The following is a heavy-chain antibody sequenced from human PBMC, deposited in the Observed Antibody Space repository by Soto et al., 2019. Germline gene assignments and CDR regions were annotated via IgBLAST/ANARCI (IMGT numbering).Heavy chain of an antibody. V-gene: IGHV3-53*01. CDR2: LYTGGSA. D-gene: IGHD3-9*01. CDR3: ARSFNDWTTYFDH. J-gene: IGHJ4*02. CDR1: GFSVTDHY. Sequence: GGSLRLSCAASGFSVTDHYMTWVRQAPGKGLEWVSVLYTGGSAYYGDSVKGRFTISRDGSTNTLYLQMNSLKVGDTAFYFCARSFNDWTTYFDHWSEGTLVTVSS.